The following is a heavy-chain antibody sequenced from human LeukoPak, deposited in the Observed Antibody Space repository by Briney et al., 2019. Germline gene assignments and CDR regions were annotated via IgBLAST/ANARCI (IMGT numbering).Heavy chain of an antibody. D-gene: IGHD6-13*01. Sequence: GGSLRLSCAASGFTFSNYGMHWVRQAPGKGLEWVAVMWYDGTIKYYADSVKGRFTISRDNSKNTLYLQLNSLRAEDTAVYYCATTEGSWYDGSFDYWGQGTLVTVSS. V-gene: IGHV3-33*01. CDR3: ATTEGSWYDGSFDY. CDR1: GFTFSNYG. CDR2: MWYDGTIK. J-gene: IGHJ4*02.